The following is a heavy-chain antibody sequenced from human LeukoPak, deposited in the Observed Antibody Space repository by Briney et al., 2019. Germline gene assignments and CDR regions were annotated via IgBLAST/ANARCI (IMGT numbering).Heavy chain of an antibody. V-gene: IGHV3-23*01. CDR3: AKGEWGIVVVIGPAAFDI. J-gene: IGHJ3*02. CDR1: GFTFSSYA. CDR2: ISGSGGST. D-gene: IGHD3-22*01. Sequence: QTGGSLRLSCADSGFTFSSYAMSWVRQAPGKGLEWVSAISGSGGSTYYADSVKGPFTISRDNTKNTLYLQMNSLRAEDTAVYYCAKGEWGIVVVIGPAAFDIWGQGTMVTVSS.